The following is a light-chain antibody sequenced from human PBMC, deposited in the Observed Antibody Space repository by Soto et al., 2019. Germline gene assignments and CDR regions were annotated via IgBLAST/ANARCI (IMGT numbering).Light chain of an antibody. J-gene: IGLJ1*01. CDR1: SSDVGGYNF. Sequence: QAVVTQPASVSGTPGQSITIACTGTSSDVGGYNFVSWYQQHPGKAPKLMIYDVTIRPSGVSSRFSGSKSGNTASLTISGLQAEDEADYYCSSYTSSSTLVFGTGTKLTVL. CDR3: SSYTSSSTLV. V-gene: IGLV2-14*01. CDR2: DVT.